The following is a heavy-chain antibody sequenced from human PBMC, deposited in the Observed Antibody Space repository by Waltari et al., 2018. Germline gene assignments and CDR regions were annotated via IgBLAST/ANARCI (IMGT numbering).Heavy chain of an antibody. J-gene: IGHJ4*02. CDR1: GVTVGGSY. D-gene: IGHD3-3*02. V-gene: IGHV3-53*01. Sequence: EVHAVEHGGGLIQPGGSLRRSCAVSGVTVGGSYMSWVRQAPGKGLEWVSYLSAGGDTYFAGSLQGRVTISRDDSKNSLFLQMNSLSAADTAVYYCAKGTIFAGALDYWGQGALVTVSS. CDR3: AKGTIFAGALDY. CDR2: LSAGGDT.